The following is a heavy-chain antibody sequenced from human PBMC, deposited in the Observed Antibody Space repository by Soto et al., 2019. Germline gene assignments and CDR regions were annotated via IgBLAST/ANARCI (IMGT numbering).Heavy chain of an antibody. CDR2: ISWDGGST. D-gene: IGHD6-13*01. Sequence: EVQLVESGGVVVQPGGSLRLSCAASGFTFDDYTMHWVRQAPGEGLEWVSLISWDGGSTYYADSVKGRFTISRDNSKNALYLQMNSLRTEDTALYYCAKGSYSSSWLLDYWGQGTMVTVSS. CDR3: AKGSYSSSWLLDY. CDR1: GFTFDDYT. J-gene: IGHJ4*02. V-gene: IGHV3-43*01.